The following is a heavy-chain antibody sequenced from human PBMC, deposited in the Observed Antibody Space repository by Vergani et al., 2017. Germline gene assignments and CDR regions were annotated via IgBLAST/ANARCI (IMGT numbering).Heavy chain of an antibody. CDR2: INPNSGGT. V-gene: IGHV1-2*02. D-gene: IGHD2-15*01. CDR1: GYTFTNHA. CDR3: ARDYGRAAIDY. J-gene: IGHJ4*02. Sequence: QVQLVQSGAEVKKPGASVKVSCKASGYTFTNHAMNWVRQAPGQGLEWMGWINPNSGGTNYAQKFQGRVTMTRDTSISTAYMELSRMRSDDTAVYYCARDYGRAAIDYWSQGTLVTVSS.